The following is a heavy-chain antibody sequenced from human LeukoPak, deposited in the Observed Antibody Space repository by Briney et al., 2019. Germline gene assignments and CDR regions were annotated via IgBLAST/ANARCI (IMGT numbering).Heavy chain of an antibody. J-gene: IGHJ4*02. CDR2: INPKSGGT. CDR1: GYTFTGHY. Sequence: ASVKVSCKASGYTFTGHYMHWVRQAPGQGLEWMGWINPKSGGTNYAQKFQGRVTMTRDTSISTAYMELSRLRSDDTAVYYCARGLILRYFDWLLWDYFDYWGQGTLVTVSS. D-gene: IGHD3-9*01. CDR3: ARGLILRYFDWLLWDYFDY. V-gene: IGHV1-2*02.